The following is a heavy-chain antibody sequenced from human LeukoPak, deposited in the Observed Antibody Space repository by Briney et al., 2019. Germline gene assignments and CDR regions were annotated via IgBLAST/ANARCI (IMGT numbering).Heavy chain of an antibody. CDR1: GYTFTSYD. CDR2: MNPNSGYT. Sequence: SVKVSCKASGYTFTSYDIDWVRQATGQGLEWMGWMNPNSGYTGYAQKFQGRVTMTRNTSINTTYMELSSLTSEDTAVYYCARLLDSGGYYSPLDYWGQGTPVTVSS. D-gene: IGHD3-22*01. CDR3: ARLLDSGGYYSPLDY. J-gene: IGHJ4*02. V-gene: IGHV1-8*01.